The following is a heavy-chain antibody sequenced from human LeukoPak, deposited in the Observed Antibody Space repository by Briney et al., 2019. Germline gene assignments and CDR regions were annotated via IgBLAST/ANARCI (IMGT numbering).Heavy chain of an antibody. V-gene: IGHV1-8*01. CDR2: MNPNSGNT. D-gene: IGHD3-9*01. Sequence: GASVKVSFKASGYTFTSYDINWVRQATGQGLEWMGWMNPNSGNTGYAQKFQGRVTMTRDTSISTAYMELSRLRSDDTAVYYCARNAHDTNWFDPWGQGTLVTVSS. CDR1: GYTFTSYD. CDR3: ARNAHDTNWFDP. J-gene: IGHJ5*02.